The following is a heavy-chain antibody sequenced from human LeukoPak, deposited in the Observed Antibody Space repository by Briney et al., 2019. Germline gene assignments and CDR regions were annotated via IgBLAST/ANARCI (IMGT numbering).Heavy chain of an antibody. Sequence: GGSLRLSCAASGFTFSSYEMNWVRQAPGKGLEWVAVISYDGSNKYYADSVKGRFTISRDNSKNTLYLQMNSLRPEDTAVYCCALGVMGPTNGLDYWGQGTLVTVSS. V-gene: IGHV3-30*03. J-gene: IGHJ4*02. CDR2: ISYDGSNK. D-gene: IGHD1-26*01. CDR3: ALGVMGPTNGLDY. CDR1: GFTFSSYE.